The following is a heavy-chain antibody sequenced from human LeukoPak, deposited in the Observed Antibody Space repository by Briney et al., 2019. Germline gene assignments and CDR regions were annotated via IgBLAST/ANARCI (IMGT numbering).Heavy chain of an antibody. D-gene: IGHD3-10*01. Sequence: GASVKVSCKGCGYTFTSYGISWVRQAPGQGLEGMGWNSAYNGNTKYAQKLQGRVTMTTDTSTITAYMELTSLRSDDTAVYYCARVITMVRGVTHDAFDIWGQGTMVTVSS. CDR3: ARVITMVRGVTHDAFDI. CDR1: GYTFTSYG. J-gene: IGHJ3*02. CDR2: NSAYNGNT. V-gene: IGHV1-18*01.